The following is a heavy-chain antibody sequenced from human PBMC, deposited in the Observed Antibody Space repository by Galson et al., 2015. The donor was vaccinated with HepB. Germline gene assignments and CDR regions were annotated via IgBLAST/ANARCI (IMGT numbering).Heavy chain of an antibody. CDR1: GFTFSDFH. CDR2: ISSSGTTI. V-gene: IGHV3-11*01. D-gene: IGHD3/OR15-3a*01. Sequence: SLRLSCAASGFTFSDFHMSWIRQAPGKGLEWVSDISSSGTTIYYADSVKGRFTISRDNARNSLFLQMNSLGAEDTAVYYCARDISREYFWTGSAYDFWGRGTLVTVSS. J-gene: IGHJ4*02. CDR3: ARDISREYFWTGSAYDF.